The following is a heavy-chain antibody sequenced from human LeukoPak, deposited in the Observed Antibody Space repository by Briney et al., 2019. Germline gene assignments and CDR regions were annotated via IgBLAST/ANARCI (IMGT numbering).Heavy chain of an antibody. Sequence: GGSLRLSCAASGFIFSNYAMSWVRQAPGKGLEWVSVISGGGSNTYYADSVKGRFTISRDKSKKTLYLQMNSLRAEDTAIYYCAKGTWIGSRNYYEARRYFDYWGQGTLVTVS. D-gene: IGHD3-10*01. CDR2: ISGGGSNT. V-gene: IGHV3-23*01. CDR1: GFIFSNYA. J-gene: IGHJ4*02. CDR3: AKGTWIGSRNYYEARRYFDY.